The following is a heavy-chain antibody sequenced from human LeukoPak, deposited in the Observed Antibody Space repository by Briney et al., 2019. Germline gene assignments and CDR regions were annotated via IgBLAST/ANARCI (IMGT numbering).Heavy chain of an antibody. CDR3: ARGKWLVPFDY. J-gene: IGHJ4*02. CDR1: GGTFNKDA. CDR2: IIPLLDTI. V-gene: IGHV1-69*01. Sequence: SVKVSCKASGGTFNKDAIGWLRQAPGQGFEWMGEIIPLLDTINCAQRFQGRVTITADEPTSTVYMELSNLRSEDTAVYFCARGKWLVPFDYWGQGTLVTVSS. D-gene: IGHD6-19*01.